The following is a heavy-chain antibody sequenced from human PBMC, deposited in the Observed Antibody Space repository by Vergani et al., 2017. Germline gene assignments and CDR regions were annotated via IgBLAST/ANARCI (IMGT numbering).Heavy chain of an antibody. CDR3: ARGNIALSYSSSWYSWGNWFDP. V-gene: IGHV1-46*01. D-gene: IGHD6-13*01. J-gene: IGHJ5*02. Sequence: QVQLVQSGAEVKKPGASVKVSCKASGYTFTSYYMHWVRQAPGQGLEWMGIINPSGGSTSYAQKFQGRVTMTRDTSTSTVYMELSSLRSEDTAVYYCARGNIALSYSSSWYSWGNWFDPWGQGTLVTVSS. CDR2: INPSGGST. CDR1: GYTFTSYY.